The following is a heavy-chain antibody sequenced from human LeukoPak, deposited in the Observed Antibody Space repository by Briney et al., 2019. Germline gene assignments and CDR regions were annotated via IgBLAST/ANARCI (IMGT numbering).Heavy chain of an antibody. CDR2: IYYSGST. J-gene: IGHJ4*02. Sequence: SETLSLTCTVSGGSISSSSYYWGWLRQPPGKGLEWIGSIYYSGSTYYNPSLKSRVTISVDTSKNQFSLKLSSVTAADTAVYYCARSVYYYDSSGYQLGVDYWGQGTLVTVSS. CDR3: ARSVYYYDSSGYQLGVDY. D-gene: IGHD3-22*01. CDR1: GGSISSSSYY. V-gene: IGHV4-39*01.